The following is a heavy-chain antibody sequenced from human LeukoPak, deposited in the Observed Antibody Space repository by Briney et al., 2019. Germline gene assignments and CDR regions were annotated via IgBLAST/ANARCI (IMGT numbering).Heavy chain of an antibody. J-gene: IGHJ5*02. Sequence: PSETLSLTCAVYGGSFSGYYCSWIRQPPGKGLEWIGEINHSGSTNYNPSLKSRVTISVDTSKNQFSLKLSSVTAADTAVYYCAGYQLLSPSSGWFDPWGQGTLVTVSS. CDR2: INHSGST. D-gene: IGHD2-2*01. V-gene: IGHV4-34*01. CDR3: AGYQLLSPSSGWFDP. CDR1: GGSFSGYY.